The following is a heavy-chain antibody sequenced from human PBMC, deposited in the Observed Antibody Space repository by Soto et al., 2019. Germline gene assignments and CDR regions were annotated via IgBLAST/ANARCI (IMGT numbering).Heavy chain of an antibody. J-gene: IGHJ5*02. CDR2: ISSGSAFI. CDR1: SFSMYS. V-gene: IGHV3-21*01. Sequence: EVQVVDSGGGLVKPGGSLRLSCNFSFSMYSMDWVRQAPGKGLEWVASISSGSAFIKYADSVKGRFTISRDNAKNSVSLQMDSLRVEDTAMYYCTRDQGGSYDSWFDPWGRGTLVTVSS. CDR3: TRDQGGSYDSWFDP. D-gene: IGHD1-26*01.